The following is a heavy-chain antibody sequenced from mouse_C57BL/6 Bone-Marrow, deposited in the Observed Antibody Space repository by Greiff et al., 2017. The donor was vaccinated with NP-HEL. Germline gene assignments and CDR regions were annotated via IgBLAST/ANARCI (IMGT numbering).Heavy chain of an antibody. CDR2: IRSKSNNYAT. V-gene: IGHV10-1*01. D-gene: IGHD3-3*01. CDR1: GFSFNTYA. J-gene: IGHJ3*01. Sequence: DVKLQESGGGLVQPKGSLKLSCAASGFSFNTYAMNWVRQAPGKGLEWVARIRSKSNNYATYYADSVKDRFTISRDDSESMLYLQMNNLKTEDTAMYYCVRGTRFAYWGQGTVVTVSA. CDR3: VRGTRFAY.